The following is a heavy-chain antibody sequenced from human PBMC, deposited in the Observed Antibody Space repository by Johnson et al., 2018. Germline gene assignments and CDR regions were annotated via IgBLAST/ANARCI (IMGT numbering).Heavy chain of an antibody. CDR2: MSGGVGST. Sequence: EVQLVESGGGLVQXGGSXRLXCAASGFIFNGYWMSWVRQAPGKGLEWVSAMSGGVGSTYYADSVKGRFTISRDNFKNPLYLQMNSLRAEDTAVYYCAKRAVWMGAMDVWGQGTTVTVSS. CDR3: AKRAVWMGAMDV. CDR1: GFIFNGYW. J-gene: IGHJ6*02. V-gene: IGHV3-23*04. D-gene: IGHD3-16*01.